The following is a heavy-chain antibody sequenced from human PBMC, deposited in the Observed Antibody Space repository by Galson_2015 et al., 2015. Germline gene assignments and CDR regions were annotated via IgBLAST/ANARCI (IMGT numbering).Heavy chain of an antibody. D-gene: IGHD3-16*02. V-gene: IGHV3-53*01. CDR3: AGISHGGFRFYYYYMDV. Sequence: SLRLSCAVSGFNVRSNYMTWVRQAPGPGLEWVSVLYGGGKTYYADSVKGRFTISRDNSKNTVYLQMNTLTGEDTAVYYCAGISHGGFRFYYYYMDVWGTATTLTVSS. CDR2: LYGGGKT. CDR1: GFNVRSNY. J-gene: IGHJ6*03.